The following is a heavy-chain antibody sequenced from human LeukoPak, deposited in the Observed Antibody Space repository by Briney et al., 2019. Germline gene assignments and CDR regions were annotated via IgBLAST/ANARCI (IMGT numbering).Heavy chain of an antibody. CDR2: INSGGTT. CDR1: GYGFTSYW. Sequence: GESLKISCKCSGYGFTSYWIGWVRQAPGKGLECVSLINSGGTTYYADSVKGRFTISRDDSKNTLYLQMNSLRAEDTAVYYCATGRGDNWGQGTLVTVSS. CDR3: ATGRGDN. J-gene: IGHJ4*02. D-gene: IGHD3-16*01. V-gene: IGHV3-53*01.